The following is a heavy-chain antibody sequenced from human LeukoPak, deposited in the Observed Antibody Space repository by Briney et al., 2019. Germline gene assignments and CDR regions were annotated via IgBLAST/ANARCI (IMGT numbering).Heavy chain of an antibody. CDR1: GYTFTGYY. J-gene: IGHJ4*02. CDR3: ARGRSVTEPETTNLFDF. Sequence: ASVKVSCKASGYTFTGYYMHWVRQAPGQGFEWMGWINPNGGDTTYAQNFQARVTVTRDTSINTAYMELSSLRSDDTAVYYCARGRSVTEPETTNLFDFWGQGALVTVSS. CDR2: INPNGGDT. D-gene: IGHD1-14*01. V-gene: IGHV1-2*02.